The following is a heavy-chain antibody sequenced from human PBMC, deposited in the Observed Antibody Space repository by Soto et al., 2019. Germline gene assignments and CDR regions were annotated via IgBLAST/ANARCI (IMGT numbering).Heavy chain of an antibody. D-gene: IGHD2-15*01. V-gene: IGHV4-39*01. CDR1: NFSVLTSIYY. CDR2: VYYTGTT. CDR3: ARNWNIAMVPADHFDS. J-gene: IGHJ4*02. Sequence: PSETLSLTCTVSNFSVLTSIYYWAWIRQPPGKGLERVGTVYYTGTTYYNPSLQSRVTISIDTSKNQFSLNLNSVTAADTAVYYCARNWNIAMVPADHFDSWGQGTLVTVSS.